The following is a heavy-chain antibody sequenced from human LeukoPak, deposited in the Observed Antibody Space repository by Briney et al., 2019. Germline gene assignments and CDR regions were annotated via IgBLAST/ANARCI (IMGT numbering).Heavy chain of an antibody. D-gene: IGHD6-13*01. J-gene: IGHJ5*02. CDR3: ARDRVEAAAGFSDWFDP. CDR2: INPNSGGT. V-gene: IGHV1-2*02. Sequence: GXXXXXXGWINPNSGGTNYAQKFQGRVTMTRDTSISTAYMELSRLRSDDTAVYYCARDRVEAAAGFSDWFDPWGQGTLVTVSS.